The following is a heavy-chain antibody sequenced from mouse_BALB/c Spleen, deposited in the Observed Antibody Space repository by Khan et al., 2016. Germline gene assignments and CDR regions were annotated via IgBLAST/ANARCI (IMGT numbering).Heavy chain of an antibody. CDR1: GYSITSDYA. Sequence: EVQLQESGPGLVKPSQSLSLTCTVTGYSITSDYAWNWIRQFPGNKLEWMGYISYSGSTSYNPSLNSRISITRDTSKNQFFLQLNSVTTEDTATYYCAPYGNYRYFDYWGQGTTLTVSS. CDR2: ISYSGST. CDR3: APYGNYRYFDY. V-gene: IGHV3-2*02. D-gene: IGHD2-1*01. J-gene: IGHJ2*01.